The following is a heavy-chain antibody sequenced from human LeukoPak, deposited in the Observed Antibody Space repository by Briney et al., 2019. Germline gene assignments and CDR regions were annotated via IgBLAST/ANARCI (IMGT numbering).Heavy chain of an antibody. J-gene: IGHJ4*02. CDR2: IKQDGSEK. V-gene: IGHV3-7*01. CDR1: GIILSSYW. CDR3: ASGRIAAAYFDY. D-gene: IGHD6-13*01. Sequence: PGGSLTLSCAASGIILSSYWMSWVRQAPGKGLEWVANIKQDGSEKWYVDSVKGRFTISRDNAKNSLYLQMNSLRVEDTAVYYCASGRIAAAYFDYWGQGTLVTVSS.